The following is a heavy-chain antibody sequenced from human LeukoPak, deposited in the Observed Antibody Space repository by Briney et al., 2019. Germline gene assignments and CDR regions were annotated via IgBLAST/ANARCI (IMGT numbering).Heavy chain of an antibody. V-gene: IGHV1-2*02. Sequence: ASVKVSCKASGYTFTGSYIHWMRQAPGQGLEWMAWINPNSGGTNYAQKFQGRVTMTRDTSISTAYMELSRLRSDDTAVYYCARVSCTNGVCHYRDFDYWGQGTLVTVSS. D-gene: IGHD2-8*01. CDR1: GYTFTGSY. CDR2: INPNSGGT. J-gene: IGHJ4*02. CDR3: ARVSCTNGVCHYRDFDY.